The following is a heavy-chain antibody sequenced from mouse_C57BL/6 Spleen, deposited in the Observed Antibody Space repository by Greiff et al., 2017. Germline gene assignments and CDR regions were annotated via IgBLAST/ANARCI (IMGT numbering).Heavy chain of an antibody. D-gene: IGHD2-12*01. J-gene: IGHJ2*01. CDR3: TRGGERSAYYSYDY. CDR2: ISSGGDYI. Sequence: EVMLVESGEGLVKPGGSLKLSCAASGFTFSSYAMSWVRQTPEKRLEWVAYISSGGDYIYYADTVKGRFTISRDNARNTLYLQMSSLKSEDTAMYYCTRGGERSAYYSYDYWGQGTTLTVSS. CDR1: GFTFSSYA. V-gene: IGHV5-9-1*02.